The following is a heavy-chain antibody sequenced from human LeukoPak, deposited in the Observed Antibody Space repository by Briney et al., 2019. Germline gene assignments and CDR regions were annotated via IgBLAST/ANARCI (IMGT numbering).Heavy chain of an antibody. CDR2: IYYSGST. D-gene: IGHD3-16*01. CDR1: GGSINSTSSY. Sequence: PSETLSLPCTVSGGSINSTSSYWGWIRQPPGRGLEWIGNIYYSGSTYYNPSLKSRVTISVDTSKNQFSLKLSSVTAADTAVYYCARFQTYYGGFSWFDPMGQGTLVTVSS. CDR3: ARFQTYYGGFSWFDP. J-gene: IGHJ5*02. V-gene: IGHV4-39*01.